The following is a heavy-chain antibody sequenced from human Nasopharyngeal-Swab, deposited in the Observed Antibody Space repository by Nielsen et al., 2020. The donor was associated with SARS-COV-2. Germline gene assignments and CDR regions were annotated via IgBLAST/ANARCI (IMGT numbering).Heavy chain of an antibody. V-gene: IGHV3-30*18. CDR2: ISYDGSNK. J-gene: IGHJ6*02. D-gene: IGHD6-6*01. Sequence: WIRQPPGKGLEWVAVISYDGSNKYYADSVKGRFTISRDNSKNTLYLQVNSLRAEDTAVYYCAKGQGSSSYGMDVWGQGTTVTVSS. CDR3: AKGQGSSSYGMDV.